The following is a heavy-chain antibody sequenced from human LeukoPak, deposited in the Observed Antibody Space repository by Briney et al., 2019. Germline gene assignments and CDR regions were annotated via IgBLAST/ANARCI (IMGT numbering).Heavy chain of an antibody. J-gene: IGHJ4*02. CDR1: GGSVSSGSHY. D-gene: IGHD2-15*01. CDR2: VYYSGLT. CDR3: ARGRVVLDY. V-gene: IGHV4-61*01. Sequence: SETLSLTCTVSGGSVSSGSHYWSWIRQPPGKGLEWIGYVYYSGLTNYSPSLKSRVTISLDTPQNQFSLKLSSVTAADTAVYYCARGRVVLDYWGQGTLVTVSS.